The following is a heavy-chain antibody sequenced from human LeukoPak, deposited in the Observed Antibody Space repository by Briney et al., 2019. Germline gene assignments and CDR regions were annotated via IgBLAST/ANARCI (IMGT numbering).Heavy chain of an antibody. V-gene: IGHV3-49*04. J-gene: IGHJ4*02. D-gene: IGHD2-15*01. CDR3: TRDGTYCSGGSCYSLFN. CDR2: IRSKAYGGTT. Sequence: PGGSLRLSSTASGFTFGDYAMSWVRQAPGKGLEWVGFIRSKAYGGTTEYAASVKGRFTISRDDSKSIAYLQMNSLKTEDTAVYYCTRDGTYCSGGSCYSLFNWGQGTLVTVSS. CDR1: GFTFGDYA.